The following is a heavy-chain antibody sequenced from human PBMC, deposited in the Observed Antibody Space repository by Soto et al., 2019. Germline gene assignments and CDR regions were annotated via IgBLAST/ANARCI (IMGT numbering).Heavy chain of an antibody. Sequence: ASVKVSCKASGYSFTDYHIHWVRQAPGQGLEWLGRINPKSGGTSTAQKFQGWVTMTTDTFISTASMELTRLTSDDTAIYYCARGDSTDCSNGVCSFFYNHDMDVWGQGTTVTVSS. D-gene: IGHD2-8*01. J-gene: IGHJ6*02. CDR3: ARGDSTDCSNGVCSFFYNHDMDV. CDR1: GYSFTDYH. V-gene: IGHV1-2*04. CDR2: INPKSGGT.